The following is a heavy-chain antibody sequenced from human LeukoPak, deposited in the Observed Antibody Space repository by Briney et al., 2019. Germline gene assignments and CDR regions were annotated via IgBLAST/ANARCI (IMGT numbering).Heavy chain of an antibody. D-gene: IGHD2-15*01. CDR3: AKEGGCSGGTCYLDY. CDR1: GFTFSSYG. Sequence: GSLRLSCAASGFTFSSYGMNWVRQAPGKGLEWVAVIWYDGSNKYYADSVKGRFTISRDNSKNTLYLQMNTLRAEDTAVYYCAKEGGCSGGTCYLDYWGQGTLVTVSS. V-gene: IGHV3-33*06. J-gene: IGHJ4*02. CDR2: IWYDGSNK.